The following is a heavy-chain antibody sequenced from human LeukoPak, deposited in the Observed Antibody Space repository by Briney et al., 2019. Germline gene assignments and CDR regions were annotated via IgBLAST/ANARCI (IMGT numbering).Heavy chain of an antibody. J-gene: IGHJ3*02. V-gene: IGHV7-4-1*02. CDR3: ANLGLVGATQGDAFDI. CDR1: GYAFTSYA. D-gene: IGHD1-26*01. CDR2: INTNTGNP. Sequence: ASVKVSCKASGYAFTSYAMNWVRQAPGQGLEWMGWINTNTGNPTYAQGFTGRFVFSLDTSVSTAYLQISSLKAEDTAVYYCANLGLVGATQGDAFDIWGQGTMVTVSS.